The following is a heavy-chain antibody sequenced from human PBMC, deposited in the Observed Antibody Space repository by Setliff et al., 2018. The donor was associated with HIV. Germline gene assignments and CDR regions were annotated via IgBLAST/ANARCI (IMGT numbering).Heavy chain of an antibody. J-gene: IGHJ3*02. CDR1: GYTFTGYY. CDR2: IDPNSGDT. Sequence: ASVKVSCKASGYTFTGYYLHWVRQAHGQGLEWMGWIDPNSGDTNYEQKFQGRVSMTRDTSISTVYMELSSLRSDDTAVYYCARAAGYSSSWHRYAFEIWGQGTMVTVSS. V-gene: IGHV1-2*02. CDR3: ARAAGYSSSWHRYAFEI. D-gene: IGHD6-13*01.